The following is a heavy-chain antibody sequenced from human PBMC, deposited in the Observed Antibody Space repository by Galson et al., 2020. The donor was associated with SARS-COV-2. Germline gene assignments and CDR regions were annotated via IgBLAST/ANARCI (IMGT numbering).Heavy chain of an antibody. CDR3: AHRRVDVWQYYFDC. Sequence: KMSGPTLVKPTQTLTLTCTFSGFSLSTSGVGVGWIRQPPGKALEWLALIYWDDDKRYSPSLKSRLTITKDTAKNQVVLTMTNMDPVDTATYYCAHRRVDVWQYYFDCWGQGTLVTVST. CDR2: IYWDDDK. V-gene: IGHV2-5*02. J-gene: IGHJ4*01. D-gene: IGHD3-3*01. CDR1: GFSLSTSGVG.